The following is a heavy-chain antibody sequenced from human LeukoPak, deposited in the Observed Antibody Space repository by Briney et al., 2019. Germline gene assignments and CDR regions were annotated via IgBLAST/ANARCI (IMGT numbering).Heavy chain of an antibody. CDR2: ISGSGGGT. Sequence: GGSLRLSCAASGFTFSSYAMSWVRQAPGKGLEWVSAISGSGGGTYYADSVKGRFTISRDNSKNTLYLQMNSLRAEDTAVYYCARDTYYYDSSGYYFFAFDIWGQGTMVTVSS. CDR3: ARDTYYYDSSGYYFFAFDI. V-gene: IGHV3-23*01. D-gene: IGHD3-22*01. J-gene: IGHJ3*02. CDR1: GFTFSSYA.